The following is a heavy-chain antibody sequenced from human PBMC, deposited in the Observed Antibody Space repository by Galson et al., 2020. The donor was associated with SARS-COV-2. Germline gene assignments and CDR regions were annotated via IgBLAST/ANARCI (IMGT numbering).Heavy chain of an antibody. J-gene: IGHJ1*01. Sequence: SLKISCAASGFTFDDYAMHWVRQAPGKGLEWVSGISWHSGSIGYADSVKGRFTISRDNAKNSLYLQMNSLRAEDTALYYCAKDMARTSYYYDSSGYYRSSAFQHWGQGTLVTVSS. CDR1: GFTFDDYA. V-gene: IGHV3-9*01. CDR2: ISWHSGSI. CDR3: AKDMARTSYYYDSSGYYRSSAFQH. D-gene: IGHD3-22*01.